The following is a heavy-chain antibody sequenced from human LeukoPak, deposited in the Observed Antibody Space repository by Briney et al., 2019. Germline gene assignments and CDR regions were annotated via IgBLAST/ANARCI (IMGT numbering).Heavy chain of an antibody. CDR2: INPNSGGT. D-gene: IGHD5-24*01. V-gene: IGHV1-2*06. J-gene: IGHJ4*02. CDR1: GYTFTGYY. CDR3: ARDLTPRDGYNFSVPGNL. Sequence: ASVKVSCKASGYTFTGYYMHWVRQAPGQGLEWMGRINPNSGGTNYAQKFQGRVTMTRDTSISTAYMELSRLRSDDTAVYYCARDLTPRDGYNFSVPGNLWGQGTLVTVSS.